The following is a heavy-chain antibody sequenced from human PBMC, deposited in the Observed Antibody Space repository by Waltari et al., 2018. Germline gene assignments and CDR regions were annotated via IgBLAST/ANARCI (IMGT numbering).Heavy chain of an antibody. V-gene: IGHV3-53*01. Sequence: EVQLVESGGGLIQPGGSLRLSCAASGFTVSSNYMRWVRQAPGKGLEWVSVIYSGGSTYYADSVKGRFTISRDNSKNTLYLQMNSLRAEDTAVYYCARGQKRRYSGYDCIDYWGQGTLVTVSS. J-gene: IGHJ4*02. D-gene: IGHD5-12*01. CDR3: ARGQKRRYSGYDCIDY. CDR1: GFTVSSNY. CDR2: IYSGGST.